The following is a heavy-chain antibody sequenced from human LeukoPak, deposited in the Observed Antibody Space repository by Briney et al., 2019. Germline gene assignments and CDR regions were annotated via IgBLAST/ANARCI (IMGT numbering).Heavy chain of an antibody. CDR2: IYSGGST. Sequence: GGSLRLSCAASGFTVSSNYMSWVRQAPGKGLEWVSVIYSGGSTYYADSVKGRFTISRDNSKNTLYLQMISLRAEDTAVYYCARSSYYDFWSGSPSIYFDYWGQGTLVTVSS. D-gene: IGHD3-3*01. V-gene: IGHV3-53*01. J-gene: IGHJ4*02. CDR1: GFTVSSNY. CDR3: ARSSYYDFWSGSPSIYFDY.